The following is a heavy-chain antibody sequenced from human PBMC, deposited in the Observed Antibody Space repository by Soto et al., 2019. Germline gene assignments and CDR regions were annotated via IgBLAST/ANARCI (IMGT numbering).Heavy chain of an antibody. Sequence: EVLLVEFGGGLVQPGGSLRLSCAASGFTFSDHYTDWVRQAPGKGLEWVGRIKNKANSYTTEYAASVKGRFTISRDDSKNSLNLQMSSLKTEDTAVYYCTRLRLGVTTRYFDYWGQGTLVTVSS. D-gene: IGHD4-4*01. V-gene: IGHV3-72*01. CDR2: IKNKANSYTT. J-gene: IGHJ4*02. CDR1: GFTFSDHY. CDR3: TRLRLGVTTRYFDY.